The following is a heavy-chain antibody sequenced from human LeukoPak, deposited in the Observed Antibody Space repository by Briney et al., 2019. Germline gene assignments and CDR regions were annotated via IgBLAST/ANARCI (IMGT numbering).Heavy chain of an antibody. J-gene: IGHJ4*02. Sequence: PGRSLRLSCAASGFTFSSYGMHWVRQAPGKGLEWVAVISYDGSNKYYADSVKGRFTFSRDNSKNTLYLQMNSLRAEDTAVYYCARDNYYDSSGLGYWGQGTLVTVSS. V-gene: IGHV3-30*03. CDR1: GFTFSSYG. CDR2: ISYDGSNK. CDR3: ARDNYYDSSGLGY. D-gene: IGHD3-22*01.